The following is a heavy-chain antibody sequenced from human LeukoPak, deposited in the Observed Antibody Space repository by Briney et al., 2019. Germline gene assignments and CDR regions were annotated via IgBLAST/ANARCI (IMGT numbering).Heavy chain of an antibody. J-gene: IGHJ4*02. V-gene: IGHV5-51*01. D-gene: IGHD4/OR15-4a*01. CDR3: AANLEEGFDF. CDR2: IYPGDSHT. CDR1: GYSFTNYW. Sequence: GESLKISCQGSGYSFTNYWIAWVRQMPGKGLGWMGGIYPGDSHTRYSPSFQGQVIISADKSISTAYLQWSSLKASDTAMYYCAANLEEGFDFWGQGTLVTVSS.